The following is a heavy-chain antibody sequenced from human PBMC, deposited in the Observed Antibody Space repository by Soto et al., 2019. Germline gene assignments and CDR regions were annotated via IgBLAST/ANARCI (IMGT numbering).Heavy chain of an antibody. V-gene: IGHV1-69*13. Sequence: ASVKVSCKASGGTFSSYAISWVRQAPGHGLEWMGGIIPIFGTANYAQKFQGRVTITADESTSTAYMELSSLRSEDTAVYYCARDSYCSSTSCTNNWFDPWGQGTLVTVSS. CDR2: IIPIFGTA. CDR1: GGTFSSYA. D-gene: IGHD2-2*01. J-gene: IGHJ5*02. CDR3: ARDSYCSSTSCTNNWFDP.